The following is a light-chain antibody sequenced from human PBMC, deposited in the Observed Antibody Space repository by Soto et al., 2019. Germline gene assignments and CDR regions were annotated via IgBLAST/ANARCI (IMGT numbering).Light chain of an antibody. Sequence: EIVMTQSPATLSVSPGERVTLSCRASQSVSSNLAWYQQKPGQAPRLLIYGASTRATGIPGRLSGSGSGTEFTLTISSLQSEDFAVYYCQQYYTWPQAITFGQGTRLEIK. J-gene: IGKJ5*01. V-gene: IGKV3-15*01. CDR3: QQYYTWPQAIT. CDR1: QSVSSN. CDR2: GAS.